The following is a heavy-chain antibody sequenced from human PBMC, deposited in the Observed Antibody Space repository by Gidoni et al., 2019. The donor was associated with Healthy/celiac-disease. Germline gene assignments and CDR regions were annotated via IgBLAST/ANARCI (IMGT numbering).Heavy chain of an antibody. Sequence: QVQLQQWGAGLLTPSETLSLTCAVYGGSFSGYYWSWIRQPPGKGLEWIGEINHSGSTNYNPSLKSRVTISVDTSKNQFSLKLSSVTAADTAVYYCASSYSSSWTDYWGQGTLVTVSS. CDR2: INHSGST. V-gene: IGHV4-34*01. D-gene: IGHD6-13*01. J-gene: IGHJ4*02. CDR3: ASSYSSSWTDY. CDR1: GGSFSGYY.